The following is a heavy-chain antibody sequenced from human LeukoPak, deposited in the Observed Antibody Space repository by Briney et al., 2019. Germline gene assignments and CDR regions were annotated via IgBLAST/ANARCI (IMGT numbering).Heavy chain of an antibody. CDR2: INHSGIS. CDR3: ARGYRTASPRVDY. J-gene: IGHJ4*02. D-gene: IGHD5-12*01. Sequence: SETLSLTCAVYGGSLGGYYWSWIRQAPGEGLEWIGEINHSGISHNNPSLKSRVTLFVDTSKKQFSLRLTSVTAADTAVYFCARGYRTASPRVDYWGQGTLVSVSS. V-gene: IGHV4-34*01. CDR1: GGSLGGYY.